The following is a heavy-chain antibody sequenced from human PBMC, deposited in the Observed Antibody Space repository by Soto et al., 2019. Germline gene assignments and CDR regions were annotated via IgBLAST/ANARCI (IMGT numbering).Heavy chain of an antibody. CDR3: ARDLYSRYFEPRALDD. V-gene: IGHV3-48*02. CDR2: ISSRSTSI. CDR1: VFTVSCYS. Sequence: GGDLLLSGAGSVFTVSCYSMNWVRHRPGKGLEWVAYISSRSTSIYYADSVKGRFHISRDDAKNYLFLKMNSLRNEDTAVYYCARDLYSRYFEPRALDDWGQGTLVTVSS. J-gene: IGHJ4*03. D-gene: IGHD3-9*01.